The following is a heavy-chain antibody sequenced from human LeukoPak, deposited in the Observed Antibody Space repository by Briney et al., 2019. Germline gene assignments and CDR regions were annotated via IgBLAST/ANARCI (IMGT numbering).Heavy chain of an antibody. D-gene: IGHD4-17*01. CDR3: ARRVPDYGVETFDY. Sequence: GESLKISCKGSGSSFTNYWIGWVRQMPGKGLEWMGIVYPGDSDTTYSPSFQGQVTISVDKSISTAYLQWSSLKASDTAMYYCARRVPDYGVETFDYWGQGTLVTVSS. CDR1: GSSFTNYW. V-gene: IGHV5-51*01. J-gene: IGHJ4*02. CDR2: VYPGDSDT.